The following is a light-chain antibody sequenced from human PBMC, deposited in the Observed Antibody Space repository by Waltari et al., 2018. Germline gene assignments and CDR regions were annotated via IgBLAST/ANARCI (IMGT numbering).Light chain of an antibody. CDR1: QPLSGTY. CDR2: GAS. V-gene: IGKV3-20*01. J-gene: IGKJ1*01. Sequence: EIVLTQSPGTLSLSPGERATLSCRASQPLSGTYLAWYQQKPGQAPRLLIYGASTRATGVPDRFSGTASGTDFTLIISRLEPADFATYYCQHFISSLWTFGQGTRVDI. CDR3: QHFISSLWT.